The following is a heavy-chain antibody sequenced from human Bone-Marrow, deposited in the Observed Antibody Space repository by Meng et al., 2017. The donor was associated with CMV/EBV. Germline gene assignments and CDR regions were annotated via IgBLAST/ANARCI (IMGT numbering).Heavy chain of an antibody. V-gene: IGHV3-9*01. J-gene: IGHJ6*02. CDR3: ARDTSDFWSGYHYYYYGMDV. Sequence: SLKISCAASGFNFDDCAMHWVRQAPGKGLEWVSGISWTSGRIGYADSVKGRFTISRDNAKNSLYLQMNSLRAEDTAVYYCARDTSDFWSGYHYYYYGMDVWGQGTTVTVSS. CDR2: ISWTSGRI. D-gene: IGHD3-3*01. CDR1: GFNFDDCA.